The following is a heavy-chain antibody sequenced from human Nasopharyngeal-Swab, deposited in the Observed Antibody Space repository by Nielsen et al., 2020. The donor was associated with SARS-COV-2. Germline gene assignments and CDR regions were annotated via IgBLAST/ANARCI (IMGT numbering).Heavy chain of an antibody. J-gene: IGHJ3*02. CDR2: ISSSSSYI. Sequence: GESLKISCAASGFTFSSYSMNWVRQAPGKGLEWVSSISSSSSYIYYADSVKGRFTISRDNAKNSLYLQMNSLRAEDTAVYYCARDLGWVAAAGTWIYTYAFDIWGQGTMVTVSS. V-gene: IGHV3-21*01. CDR3: ARDLGWVAAAGTWIYTYAFDI. D-gene: IGHD6-13*01. CDR1: GFTFSSYS.